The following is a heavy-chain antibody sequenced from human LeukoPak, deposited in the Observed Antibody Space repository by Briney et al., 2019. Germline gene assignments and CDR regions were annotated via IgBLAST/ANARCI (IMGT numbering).Heavy chain of an antibody. CDR1: GFSVSNNY. D-gene: IGHD2/OR15-2a*01. J-gene: IGHJ4*02. CDR3: ATQPRNSNWYYFDN. Sequence: GGSLRLSCAASGFSVSNNYMNWVRQAPGKGLEWVSVIYSGGSTYYADSVKGRFTISRDNSKNTVYLQVNSLRAEDTAVYHCATQPRNSNWYYFDNWGQGTLVTVSS. CDR2: IYSGGST. V-gene: IGHV3-66*01.